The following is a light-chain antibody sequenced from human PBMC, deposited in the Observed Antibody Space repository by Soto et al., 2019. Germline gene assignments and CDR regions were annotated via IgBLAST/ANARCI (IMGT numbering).Light chain of an antibody. CDR2: SAS. V-gene: IGKV1-39*01. CDR3: QQSYFNPLT. Sequence: DVQMTQSPSSLSASVGDRVTITCRASQSISRYLNWYQQKPGKAPKLLIYSASSLQSGVPSGFSGSGSVTDFTLTINSLQPEDFATYYCQQSYFNPLTFGGGTKVEIK. J-gene: IGKJ4*01. CDR1: QSISRY.